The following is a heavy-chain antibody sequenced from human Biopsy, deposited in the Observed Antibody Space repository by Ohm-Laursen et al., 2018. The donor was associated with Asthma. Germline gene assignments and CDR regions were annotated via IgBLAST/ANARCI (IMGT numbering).Heavy chain of an antibody. CDR2: IRYSGST. V-gene: IGHV4-59*01. Sequence: GTLSLTCTVSGVSIRGYYWTWIRQPPGKGLEWIGNIRYSGSTYSNPSLKSRVTISVDTSKKQISLRLSSVIAADTAVYYCAGFCSGGNCPDHWGQGTLVTVSS. CDR3: AGFCSGGNCPDH. D-gene: IGHD2-15*01. J-gene: IGHJ4*02. CDR1: GVSIRGYY.